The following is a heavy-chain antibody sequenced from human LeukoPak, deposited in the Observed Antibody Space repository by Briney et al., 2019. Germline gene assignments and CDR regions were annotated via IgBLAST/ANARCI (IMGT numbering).Heavy chain of an antibody. CDR3: ARGLRRNYYDSSGSTSPLYYFDY. J-gene: IGHJ4*02. CDR1: SVSLTNYY. Sequence: SETLSLTCTVSSVSLTNYYWSWIRQPPGKGLEWIGYIYYSGSTNYNPSLKSRVTISVNTSKNQFSLKLSSVTAADTAVYYCARGLRRNYYDSSGSTSPLYYFDYWGQGTLVTVSS. CDR2: IYYSGST. D-gene: IGHD3-22*01. V-gene: IGHV4-59*01.